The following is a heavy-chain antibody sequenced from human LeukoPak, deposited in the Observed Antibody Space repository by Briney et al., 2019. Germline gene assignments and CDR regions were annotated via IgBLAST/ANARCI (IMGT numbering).Heavy chain of an antibody. Sequence: PGRSLRLSCEASGFFFSSYCMHWVRQAPGKGLEWLAVISGDGTNKYYAESVKGRFTISRDNAKNSLYLQMNSLRAEDTALYYCAKDRTAGSSSGWYPLGHYFDYWGQGTLVTVSS. J-gene: IGHJ4*02. V-gene: IGHV3-30-3*01. CDR3: AKDRTAGSSSGWYPLGHYFDY. CDR2: ISGDGTNK. CDR1: GFFFSSYC. D-gene: IGHD6-19*01.